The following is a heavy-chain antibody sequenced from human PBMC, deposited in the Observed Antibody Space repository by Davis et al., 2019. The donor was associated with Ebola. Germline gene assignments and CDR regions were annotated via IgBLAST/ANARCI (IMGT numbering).Heavy chain of an antibody. D-gene: IGHD5-18*01. CDR3: ARGVGDTAMVSLYYYYGMDV. Sequence: ASVKVSCKASGGTFSSYAISWVRQAPGQGLEWMGIINPSGGSTSYAQKFQGRVTMTRDTSTSTVYMELSSLRSEDTAVYYCARGVGDTAMVSLYYYYGMDVWGQGTTVTVSS. J-gene: IGHJ6*02. CDR1: GGTFSSYA. CDR2: INPSGGST. V-gene: IGHV1-46*01.